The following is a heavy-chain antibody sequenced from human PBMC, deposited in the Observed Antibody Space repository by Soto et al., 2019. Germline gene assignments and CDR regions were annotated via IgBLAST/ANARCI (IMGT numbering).Heavy chain of an antibody. CDR1: GGSISSNIYY. J-gene: IGHJ4*02. V-gene: IGHV4-39*01. Sequence: SETLSLTCPVSGGSISSNIYYWGWIRQPPGKGLEWIGSIYYSGSTFYNPSLKSRVTISVDTSKNQFSLKLSSVTAADTAVYYCAGPPYNWNYGTLLDYDYWGQGTLVTVSS. CDR3: AGPPYNWNYGTLLDYDY. D-gene: IGHD1-7*01. CDR2: IYYSGST.